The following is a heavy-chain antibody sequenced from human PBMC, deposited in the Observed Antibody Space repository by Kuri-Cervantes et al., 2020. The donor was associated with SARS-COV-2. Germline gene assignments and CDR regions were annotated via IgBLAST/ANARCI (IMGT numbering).Heavy chain of an antibody. V-gene: IGHV3-7*03. J-gene: IGHJ4*02. CDR1: GFTFSGYS. CDR3: VRLGAAYVGTLVVMRAVHYFDS. D-gene: IGHD1-1*01. Sequence: GGSLRLSCAASGFTFSGYSMNWVRQAPGGGLEWVANVKQDGSETYHVESGKGRFTISRDNSENSLCLQMNSLRADDTAVYYCVRLGAAYVGTLVVMRAVHYFDSWGQGTLVTVSS. CDR2: VKQDGSET.